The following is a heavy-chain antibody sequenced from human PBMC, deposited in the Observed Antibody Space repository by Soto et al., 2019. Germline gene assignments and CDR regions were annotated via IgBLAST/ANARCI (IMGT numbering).Heavy chain of an antibody. CDR1: GGSISNYY. CDR3: ARSMYSTSAQLYYGMDV. J-gene: IGHJ6*02. V-gene: IGHV4-4*07. CDR2: IYTSGST. Sequence: LSLTCTVSGGSISNYYWSWIRQPAGKGLEWIGRIYTSGSTNYNSSLRSRVTMSVDTSKNQLSLKLSSATAADTAVYYCARSMYSTSAQLYYGMDVWGQGTTVTVS. D-gene: IGHD6-6*01.